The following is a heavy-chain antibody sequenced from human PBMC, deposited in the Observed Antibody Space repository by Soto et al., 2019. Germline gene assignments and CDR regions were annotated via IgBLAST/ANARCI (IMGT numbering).Heavy chain of an antibody. V-gene: IGHV4-39*01. CDR2: IYYSGST. CDR1: GGSISSSSYY. D-gene: IGHD3-22*01. CDR3: ARQDSSGYGDYYYYYGMDV. J-gene: IGHJ6*02. Sequence: PSETLSLTCTVSGGSISSSSYYWGWIRQPPRKGLEWIGSIYYSGSTYYNPSLKSRVTISVDTSKNQFSLKLSSVTAADTAVYYCARQDSSGYGDYYYYYGMDVWGQGTTVTVSS.